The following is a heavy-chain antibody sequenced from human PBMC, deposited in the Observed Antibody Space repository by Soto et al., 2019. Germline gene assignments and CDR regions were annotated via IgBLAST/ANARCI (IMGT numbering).Heavy chain of an antibody. CDR3: ARESDYYGSGSYYLPDY. CDR2: ISAYNVNT. CDR1: GYTFTSYG. D-gene: IGHD3-10*01. V-gene: IGHV1-18*01. Sequence: ASVKVSCKASGYTFTSYGINWVRQAPGQGLEWMGWISAYNVNTNYAQNLQARVTMTTDTSTSTAYMELRSLRSDDTAVYYCARESDYYGSGSYYLPDYWGQGTLVTVSS. J-gene: IGHJ4*02.